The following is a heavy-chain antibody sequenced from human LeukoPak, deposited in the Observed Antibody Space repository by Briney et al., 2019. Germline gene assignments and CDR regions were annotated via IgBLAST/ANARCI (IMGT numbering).Heavy chain of an antibody. CDR3: ARDYYGSGSHDY. V-gene: IGHV4-59*01. Sequence: SETLSLTCTVSGGSISSYYWSWIRQPPGKGLEWIGYIYYSGSINYNPSLKSRVTISVDTSKNQFSLKLSSVTAADTAVYYCARDYYGSGSHDYWGQGTLVTVSS. CDR2: IYYSGSI. CDR1: GGSISSYY. D-gene: IGHD3-10*01. J-gene: IGHJ4*02.